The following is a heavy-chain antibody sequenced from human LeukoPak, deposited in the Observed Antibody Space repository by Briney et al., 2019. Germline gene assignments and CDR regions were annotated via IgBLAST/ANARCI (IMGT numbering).Heavy chain of an antibody. CDR1: GSSFTSYW. V-gene: IGHV5-51*01. CDR2: ICPGDSDT. CDR3: ASPIDSSGRHFDY. D-gene: IGHD3-22*01. Sequence: GASLQISCKGSGSSFTSYWIGWVRQLPGKGLELMGIICPGDSDTRYSPSFQGQVTISADKSISTAYLQWSSLKASDTAMYYCASPIDSSGRHFDYWGQGTLVTVSS. J-gene: IGHJ4*02.